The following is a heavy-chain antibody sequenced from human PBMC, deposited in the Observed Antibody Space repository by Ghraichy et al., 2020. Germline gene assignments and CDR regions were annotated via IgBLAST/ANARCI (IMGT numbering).Heavy chain of an antibody. D-gene: IGHD5-18*01. V-gene: IGHV3-30*02. CDR3: AKVQRVGYSYVWNYFDY. J-gene: IGHJ4*02. CDR2: IRYDGSNK. Sequence: GGSLRLSCAASGFTFSSYGMHWVRQAPGKGLEWVAFIRYDGSNKYYADSVKGRFTISRDNSKNTLYLQMNSLRAEDTAVYYCAKVQRVGYSYVWNYFDYWGQGTLVTVSS. CDR1: GFTFSSYG.